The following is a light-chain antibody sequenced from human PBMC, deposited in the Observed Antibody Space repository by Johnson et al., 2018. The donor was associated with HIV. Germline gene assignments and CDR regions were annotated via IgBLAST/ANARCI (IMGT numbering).Light chain of an antibody. CDR3: GTWHSGLGALSV. CDR2: ENN. Sequence: QSVLTQPPSVSAAPGQKVTISCSGSSSNIGNNYVSWYRQFPGTAPKLLIYENNKRPSGIPDRFSGSKSGTSATLGITGLQTGAEADYYCGTWHSGLGALSVVGSGTKVTVL. CDR1: SSNIGNNY. V-gene: IGLV1-51*02. J-gene: IGLJ1*01.